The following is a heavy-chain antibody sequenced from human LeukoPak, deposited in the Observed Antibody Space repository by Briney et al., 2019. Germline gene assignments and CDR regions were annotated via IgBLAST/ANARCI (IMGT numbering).Heavy chain of an antibody. Sequence: GGSLRLSCAASGFTVSSNYMSWVRQAPGKGLEWVSIIHSGGSTYYADSVKGRSTISRDNSNNTLYLEMNSLRAEDTAVYYCARAPPGVKDALDIWGQGTKVTVSS. J-gene: IGHJ3*02. CDR3: ARAPPGVKDALDI. D-gene: IGHD1-14*01. CDR1: GFTVSSNY. V-gene: IGHV3-53*01. CDR2: IHSGGST.